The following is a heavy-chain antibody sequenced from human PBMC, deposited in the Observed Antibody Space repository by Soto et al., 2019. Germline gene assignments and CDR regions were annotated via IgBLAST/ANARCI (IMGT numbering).Heavy chain of an antibody. J-gene: IGHJ4*02. Sequence: VESLKISCKGSGYSFTSYWIGWVRQMPGKGLEWMGIIYPGDSDTRYSPSFQGQVTISADKSISTAYLQWSSLKASDTAMYYCARQPPEIAATGDYWGQGTLVTVSS. D-gene: IGHD6-6*01. CDR3: ARQPPEIAATGDY. CDR2: IYPGDSDT. V-gene: IGHV5-51*01. CDR1: GYSFTSYW.